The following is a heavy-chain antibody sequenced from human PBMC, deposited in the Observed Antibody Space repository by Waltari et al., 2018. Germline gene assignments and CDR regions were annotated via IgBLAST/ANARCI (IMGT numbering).Heavy chain of an antibody. V-gene: IGHV3-30*18. J-gene: IGHJ4*02. CDR2: ISFDGKET. CDR3: AKDNSHGGKFLDS. Sequence: QVRLIESGGGAVQPGGSLRLSCFASGFTFSHYVMHWVRQAPGKGLEWLTLISFDGKETYYGDSAEGRFTISRDNSRDTLYLQLDNLRVEDTAEYYCAKDNSHGGKFLDSWGPGAQVIVFS. D-gene: IGHD2-15*01. CDR1: GFTFSHYV.